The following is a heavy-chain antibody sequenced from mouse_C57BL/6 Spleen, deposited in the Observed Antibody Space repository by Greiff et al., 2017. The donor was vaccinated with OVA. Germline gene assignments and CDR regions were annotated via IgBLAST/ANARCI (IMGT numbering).Heavy chain of an antibody. CDR3: ASFYYDYDEDYAMDY. Sequence: EVHLVESGGGLVQPGGSLKLSCAASGFTFSDSYMYWVRQTPEKRLEWVAYISNGGGSTYYPDTVKGRFTISRDNAKNTLYLQMSRLKSEDAAMYYCASFYYDYDEDYAMDYWGQGTSVTVSS. CDR2: ISNGGGST. J-gene: IGHJ4*01. V-gene: IGHV5-12*01. D-gene: IGHD2-4*01. CDR1: GFTFSDSY.